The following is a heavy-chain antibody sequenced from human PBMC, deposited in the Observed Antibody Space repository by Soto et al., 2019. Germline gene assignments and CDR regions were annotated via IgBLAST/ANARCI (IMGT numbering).Heavy chain of an antibody. CDR2: IWYDGINK. J-gene: IGHJ6*02. Sequence: QVQLVESGGGVVRPGRSLRLSCAASGFTFSSYGMHWVRQAPGKGLEWVAVIWYDGINKYYADSVKGRFTISRDNSKNTLYLQMNSLRAEDTAVYYCARDLGIRLYYYGMDVWGQGTTVTVSS. V-gene: IGHV3-33*01. CDR1: GFTFSSYG. CDR3: ARDLGIRLYYYGMDV. D-gene: IGHD7-27*01.